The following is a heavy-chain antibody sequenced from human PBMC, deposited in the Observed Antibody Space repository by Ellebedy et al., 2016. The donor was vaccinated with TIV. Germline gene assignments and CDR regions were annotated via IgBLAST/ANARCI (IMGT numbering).Heavy chain of an antibody. CDR1: GFTFSTYS. D-gene: IGHD4-17*01. J-gene: IGHJ4*02. CDR3: ARGASLYGDYVFDY. CDR2: IDSSGST. Sequence: GESLKISCVASGFTFSTYSMNWVRQAPGKGLEWVSVIDSSGSTHYADSVKGRFTISRDNSKNTVYLQMNSLRAEDTAVYYCARGASLYGDYVFDYWGQGTLVTVSS. V-gene: IGHV3-66*02.